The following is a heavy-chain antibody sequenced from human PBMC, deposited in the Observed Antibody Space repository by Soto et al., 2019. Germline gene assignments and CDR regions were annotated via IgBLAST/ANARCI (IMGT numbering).Heavy chain of an antibody. CDR1: GFTFSNYG. Sequence: GGSLRLSCAASGFTFSNYGMNWVRQAPGKDLEWVSALDGGGDTTFYADSVKGRFTISRDNSKNPLYLQMNSLRAADTAVYYCAKESGQRKSFDCWGQGTLVTVSS. CDR2: LDGGGDTT. CDR3: AKESGQRKSFDC. J-gene: IGHJ4*01. V-gene: IGHV3-23*01.